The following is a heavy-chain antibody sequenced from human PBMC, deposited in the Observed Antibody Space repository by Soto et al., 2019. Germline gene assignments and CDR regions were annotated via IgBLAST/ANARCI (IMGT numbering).Heavy chain of an antibody. Sequence: GASVKVSCKASGGTFSSYAISWVRQAPGQGLEWMGGIIPIFGTANYAQKFQGRVTITADKSTSTAYMELSSLRSEDTAVYYCARGGMGMATINSSYYYYGMDVWGQGTTVTVSS. CDR1: GGTFSSYA. V-gene: IGHV1-69*06. J-gene: IGHJ6*02. D-gene: IGHD5-12*01. CDR2: IIPIFGTA. CDR3: ARGGMGMATINSSYYYYGMDV.